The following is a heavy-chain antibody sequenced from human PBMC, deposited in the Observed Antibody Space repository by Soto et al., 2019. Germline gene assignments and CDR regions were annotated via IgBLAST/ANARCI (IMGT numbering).Heavy chain of an antibody. CDR1: GTPFRSYA. CDR2: ISYDGSNK. CDR3: ARDRGSGSSSMDV. D-gene: IGHD3-10*01. Sequence: PGGSLRLSCAASGTPFRSYAMHWVRKVPGKGLEWVSVISYDGSNKYYADSVKGRFTISRDNSKNTLYLQMNSLRAEDTAVYYCARDRGSGSSSMDVWGQGPTVTVSS. V-gene: IGHV3-30-3*01. J-gene: IGHJ6*02.